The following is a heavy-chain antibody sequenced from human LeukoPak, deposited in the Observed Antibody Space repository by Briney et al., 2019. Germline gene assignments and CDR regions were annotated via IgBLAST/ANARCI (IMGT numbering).Heavy chain of an antibody. V-gene: IGHV4-39*07. CDR3: ARDPRGGYDYVWGSYRPPVGYFDY. CDR2: IYYSGST. Sequence: PSETLSLTCTVSGGSISSSTYFWGWIRQPPGKGLEWIGSIYYSGSTYYNPSLKSRVTISVDTSKNQSSLKLSSVTAADTAVYYCARDPRGGYDYVWGSYRPPVGYFDYWGQGTLVTVSS. CDR1: GGSISSSTYF. D-gene: IGHD3-16*02. J-gene: IGHJ4*02.